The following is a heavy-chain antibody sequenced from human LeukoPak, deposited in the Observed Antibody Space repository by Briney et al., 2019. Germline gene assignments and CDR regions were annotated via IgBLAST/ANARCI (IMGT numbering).Heavy chain of an antibody. Sequence: ASVKVSCKASGYTFTSYGISWVRQAPGQGLEWMGWMSAHNGYTKNAQKLQGRVSMTTDTATSTAYMELRSLRSDDTAVYYCAVTGFYYYYYMDVWGKGTTVTISS. J-gene: IGHJ6*03. CDR3: AVTGFYYYYYMDV. CDR2: MSAHNGYT. CDR1: GYTFTSYG. V-gene: IGHV1-18*01. D-gene: IGHD7-27*01.